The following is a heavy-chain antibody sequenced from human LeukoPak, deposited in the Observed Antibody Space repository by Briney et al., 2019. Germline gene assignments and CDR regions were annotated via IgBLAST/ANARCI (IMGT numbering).Heavy chain of an antibody. CDR1: GGSISSYY. Sequence: SETLSLTCTVSGGSISSYYWSWIRQPPGKGLEWIGYIYYSGSTNYNPSLKSRVTISVDTSKNQFSLWLSSVTAADTAVYYCARVSGDQLLTFGYWGQGTLVTVSS. V-gene: IGHV4-59*01. D-gene: IGHD2-2*01. CDR3: ARVSGDQLLTFGY. J-gene: IGHJ4*02. CDR2: IYYSGST.